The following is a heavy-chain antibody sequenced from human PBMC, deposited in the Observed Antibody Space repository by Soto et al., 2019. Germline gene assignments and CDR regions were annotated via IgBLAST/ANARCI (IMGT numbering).Heavy chain of an antibody. CDR3: ARSSYYYGSGSYLIIHYYYNYMDV. J-gene: IGHJ6*03. V-gene: IGHV3-66*01. CDR1: GFAVSSNY. CDR2: IYSGGST. D-gene: IGHD3-10*01. Sequence: PGGSLRLSCAASGFAVSSNYMSWVRQAPGKGLEWVSVIYSGGSTYYADSVKGRFTISRDNSKNTLYLQMNSLRAEDTAVYYCARSSYYYGSGSYLIIHYYYNYMDVWGKGTTVTVSS.